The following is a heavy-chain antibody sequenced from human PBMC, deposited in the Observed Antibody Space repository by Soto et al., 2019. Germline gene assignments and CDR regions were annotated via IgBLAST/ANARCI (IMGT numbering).Heavy chain of an antibody. Sequence: SETLSLTCTVSGRSISSYYWSWIRQPPGKGLEWIGYIYYSGSTNYNPSLKSRVTISVDTPKNQFSLKLSSVTAADTAVYYCARAEPYYDFWSGYSTPYYYGMDVWGQGTTVTVSS. V-gene: IGHV4-59*01. CDR1: GRSISSYY. J-gene: IGHJ6*02. CDR3: ARAEPYYDFWSGYSTPYYYGMDV. CDR2: IYYSGST. D-gene: IGHD3-3*01.